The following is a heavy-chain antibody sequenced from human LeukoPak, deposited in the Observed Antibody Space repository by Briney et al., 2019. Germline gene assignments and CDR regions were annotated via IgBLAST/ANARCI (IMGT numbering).Heavy chain of an antibody. CDR3: ASGPSCSGGSCYLDY. CDR2: ISSSSNYM. V-gene: IGHV3-21*01. J-gene: IGHJ4*01. Sequence: GGSLRLSCAASGFTFSSYSMNWVRQAPGKGLEWVSSISSSSNYMYNADSVKGRFTISRDNAKNSLYLQMNSLRAEDTAVYYCASGPSCSGGSCYLDYCGQGTLVTVSS. CDR1: GFTFSSYS. D-gene: IGHD2-15*01.